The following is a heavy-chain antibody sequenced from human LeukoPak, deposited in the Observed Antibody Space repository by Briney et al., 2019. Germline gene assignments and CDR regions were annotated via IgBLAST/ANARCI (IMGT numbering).Heavy chain of an antibody. CDR3: ARDRYDSSGYYYVRPYNWFDP. CDR2: IYYSGST. Sequence: PSETLSLTCTVSGGSISSGGYYWSWIRQHPGKGLEWIVYIYYSGSTYYNPSLKSRVTISVDTSKNQFSLKLSSVTAADTAVYYCARDRYDSSGYYYVRPYNWFDPWGQGTLVTVSS. CDR1: GGSISSGGYY. J-gene: IGHJ5*02. D-gene: IGHD3-22*01. V-gene: IGHV4-31*03.